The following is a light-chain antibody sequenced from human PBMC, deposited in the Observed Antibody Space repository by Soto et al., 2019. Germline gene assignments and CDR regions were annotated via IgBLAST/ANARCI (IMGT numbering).Light chain of an antibody. CDR1: SRHSSYI. CDR3: ETWDSNTRV. J-gene: IGLJ3*02. Sequence: QSVLTQSSSASASLGSSVKLTCTLSSRHSSYIIAWHQQQPGKAPRYLMKLEDSGNYNKGSGVPDRFSGSSSGADRYLTISNLQSEDEADYYCETWDSNTRVFGGGTKLTVL. CDR2: LEDSGNY. V-gene: IGLV4-60*03.